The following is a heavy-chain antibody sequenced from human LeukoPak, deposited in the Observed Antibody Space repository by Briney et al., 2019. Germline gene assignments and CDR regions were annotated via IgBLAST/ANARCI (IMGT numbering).Heavy chain of an antibody. CDR3: AMGAAGDFDY. CDR2: IIPIFGTA. CDR1: GYTFTGYY. Sequence: GASVKVSCKASGYTFTGYYMHWVRQAPGQGLEWMGRIIPIFGTANYAQKFQGRVTITTDESTSTAYMELSSLRSEDTAVYYCAMGAAGDFDYWGQGTLVTVSS. J-gene: IGHJ4*02. D-gene: IGHD6-13*01. V-gene: IGHV1-69*05.